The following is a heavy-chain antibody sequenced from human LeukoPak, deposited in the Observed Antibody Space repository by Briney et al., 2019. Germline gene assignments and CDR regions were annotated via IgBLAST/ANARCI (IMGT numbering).Heavy chain of an antibody. D-gene: IGHD3-22*01. Sequence: KSGGSLRLSCAASGFTFSSYSTDWVRQAPGKGLEWVSSISSSSSYIYYADSVKGRFTISRDNAKKSLYLQMNSLRAEDTAVYYCAREGSYYDSSGYYQRGAFDIWGQGTMVTVSS. CDR1: GFTFSSYS. CDR3: AREGSYYDSSGYYQRGAFDI. J-gene: IGHJ3*02. CDR2: ISSSSSYI. V-gene: IGHV3-21*01.